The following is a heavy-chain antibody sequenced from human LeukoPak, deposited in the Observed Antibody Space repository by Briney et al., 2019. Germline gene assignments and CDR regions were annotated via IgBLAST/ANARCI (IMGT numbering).Heavy chain of an antibody. CDR3: ARDGYYDSSGYYSYGMDV. CDR2: ISSSSSTI. CDR1: GFTFSSYS. J-gene: IGHJ6*02. Sequence: GGSLRLSCAASGFTFSSYSMIWVRQAPGKGLEWVSYISSSSSTINYADCVKGRFTISRDNAKNSLYLQMNSLRAEDTAVYYCARDGYYDSSGYYSYGMDVWGQGTTVTVSS. V-gene: IGHV3-48*01. D-gene: IGHD3-22*01.